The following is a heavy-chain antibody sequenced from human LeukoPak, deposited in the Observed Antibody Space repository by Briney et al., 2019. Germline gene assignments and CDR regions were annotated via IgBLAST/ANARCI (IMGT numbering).Heavy chain of an antibody. Sequence: SETLSLTCTVSGYSISSGYYWGWIRQPPGKGLEWIGSIYYSGSTYYNPSLKSRVTISVDTSKNQFSLKLSSVTAADTAVYYCARHRRYSSSSEAFDIWGQGTMVTVSS. CDR3: ARHRRYSSSSEAFDI. V-gene: IGHV4-38-2*02. CDR1: GYSISSGYY. J-gene: IGHJ3*02. CDR2: IYYSGST. D-gene: IGHD6-6*01.